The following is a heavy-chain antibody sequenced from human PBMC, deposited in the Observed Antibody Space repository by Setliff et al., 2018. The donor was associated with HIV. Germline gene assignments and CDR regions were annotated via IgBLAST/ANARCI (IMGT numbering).Heavy chain of an antibody. J-gene: IGHJ4*02. D-gene: IGHD3-22*01. CDR2: ISSSGSTI. CDR1: GFIFGDFG. Sequence: PGGSLRLSCTGSGFIFGDFGMSWIRQAPGKGLEWVSYISSSGSTIYYADSVKGRFTISRDNAKNSLYLQMNSLRSEDTAVYYCAYDSSGYYLSFDYWGQGTLVTVS. CDR3: AYDSSGYYLSFDY. V-gene: IGHV3-11*01.